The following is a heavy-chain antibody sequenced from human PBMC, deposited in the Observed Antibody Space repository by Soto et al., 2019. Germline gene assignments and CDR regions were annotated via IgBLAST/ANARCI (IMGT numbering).Heavy chain of an antibody. Sequence: LRLSCAASGFTFNSYGMYWVRQAPGKGLEWVAGISYAGSNQYYADSVRGRFTISRDNSKNTLYLQMSSLRTEDTAVYYCAKLLYHYDSSGFTADFWGQGTQVTVSS. V-gene: IGHV3-30*18. J-gene: IGHJ4*01. CDR1: GFTFNSYG. CDR2: ISYAGSNQ. CDR3: AKLLYHYDSSGFTADF. D-gene: IGHD3-22*01.